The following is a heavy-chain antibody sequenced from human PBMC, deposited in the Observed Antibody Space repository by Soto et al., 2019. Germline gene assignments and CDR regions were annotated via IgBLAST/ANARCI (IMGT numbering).Heavy chain of an antibody. Sequence: GGSLRLSCAASGFTFGNYYMHWVRQAPGKGLVWVSRTDSDGSAKNYADSVKGRFTISRDNAQNTLFLQMNSRRCEDTAVYYGVVGGAGYSGLYWGQGT. J-gene: IGHJ4*02. V-gene: IGHV3-74*01. D-gene: IGHD2-15*01. CDR1: GFTFGNYY. CDR3: VVGGAGYSGLY. CDR2: TDSDGSAK.